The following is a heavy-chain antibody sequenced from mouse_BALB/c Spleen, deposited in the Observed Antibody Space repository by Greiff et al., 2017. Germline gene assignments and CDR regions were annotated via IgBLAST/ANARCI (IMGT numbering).Heavy chain of an antibody. J-gene: IGHJ4*01. CDR1: GDSITSGY. CDR3: ARGIYYDYDGDNYYAMDY. V-gene: IGHV3-8*02. Sequence: EVNVVESGPSLVKPSQTLSLTCSVTGDSITSGYWNWIRKFPGNKLEYMGYISYSGSTYYNPSLKSRISITRDTSKNQYYLQLNSVTTEDTATYYCARGIYYDYDGDNYYAMDYWGQGTSVTVSS. D-gene: IGHD2-4*01. CDR2: ISYSGST.